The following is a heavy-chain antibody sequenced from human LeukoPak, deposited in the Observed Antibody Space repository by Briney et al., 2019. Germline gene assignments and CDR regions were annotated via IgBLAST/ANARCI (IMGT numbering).Heavy chain of an antibody. D-gene: IGHD3/OR15-3a*01. CDR2: IYTSGST. J-gene: IGHJ6*03. CDR1: GGSISSYY. Sequence: SETLSLTCTVSGGSISSYYWSWIRQPAGKGLEWIGRIYTSGSTNYNPSLKSRVTMSVDTSKNQFSLRLTSVTAADTAVYYCARVVGDFWAVHYMDVWGRGTAVTVSS. V-gene: IGHV4-4*07. CDR3: ARVVGDFWAVHYMDV.